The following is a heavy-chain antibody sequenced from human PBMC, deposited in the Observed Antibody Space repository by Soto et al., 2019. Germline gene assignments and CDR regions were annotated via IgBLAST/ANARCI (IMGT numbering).Heavy chain of an antibody. CDR3: ARGPGGPDGPGDY. CDR2: INAGNGNT. V-gene: IGHV1-3*01. Sequence: QVQLVQSGAEVKKPGASVKVSCKASGYTFTNYAMHWVRQAPGQRLEWMGWINAGNGNTKYSQKCQGRVTITRDTSASTAYMELSSLTSEATAIYYCARGPGGPDGPGDYWGQGTLVTVSS. J-gene: IGHJ4*02. CDR1: GYTFTNYA. D-gene: IGHD2-15*01.